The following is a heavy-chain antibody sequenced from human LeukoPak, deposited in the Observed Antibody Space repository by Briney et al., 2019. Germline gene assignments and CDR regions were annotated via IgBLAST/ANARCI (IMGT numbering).Heavy chain of an antibody. J-gene: IGHJ4*02. Sequence: SETLSLTCTVSGGSIRSSYYYWGWIRQPPGKGLEWIGSIYYSGNTNYNPSLKSRVTISVDTSKNQFSLKLSSVTAADTAVYYCARGESIAARPLDYWGQGTLVTVSS. CDR1: GGSIRSSYYY. D-gene: IGHD6-6*01. V-gene: IGHV4-39*07. CDR3: ARGESIAARPLDY. CDR2: IYYSGNT.